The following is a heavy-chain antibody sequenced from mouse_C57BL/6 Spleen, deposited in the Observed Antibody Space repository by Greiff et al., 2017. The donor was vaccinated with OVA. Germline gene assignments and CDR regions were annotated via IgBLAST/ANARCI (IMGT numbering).Heavy chain of an antibody. D-gene: IGHD2-1*01. CDR3: ARRGGNYERGLDY. V-gene: IGHV1-50*01. CDR2: IDPSDSYT. J-gene: IGHJ2*01. CDR1: GYTFTSYW. Sequence: VQLQQPGAELVKPGASVKLSCKASGYTFTSYWMQWVKQRPGQGLEWIGEIDPSDSYTNYNQKFKGKATLTVDTSSSTAYMQLSSLTSEDSAVYYCARRGGNYERGLDYWGQGTTLTVSS.